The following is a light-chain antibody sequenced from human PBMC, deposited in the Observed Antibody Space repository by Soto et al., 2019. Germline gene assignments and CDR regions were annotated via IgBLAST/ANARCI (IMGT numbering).Light chain of an antibody. CDR3: AAWDDSLNGYV. CDR2: GNN. Sequence: QSVLTQPTSASGTPGQRVTISCSGSSSNIGSNTVNWYQQVPGTAPKLLIYGNNQRPSGVPDRFSGSKSGTSASLAISGLQSEDEADYFCAAWDDSLNGYVFGTGTKVTVL. J-gene: IGLJ1*01. V-gene: IGLV1-44*01. CDR1: SSNIGSNT.